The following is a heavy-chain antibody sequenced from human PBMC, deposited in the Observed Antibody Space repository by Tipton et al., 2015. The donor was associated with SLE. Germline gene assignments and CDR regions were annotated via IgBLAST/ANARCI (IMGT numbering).Heavy chain of an antibody. CDR2: IFYSGST. J-gene: IGHJ6*02. CDR3: ARDPGRYDFGPYGMDV. CDR1: GGSISSYY. D-gene: IGHD3-3*01. V-gene: IGHV4-59*01. Sequence: TLSLTCTVSGGSISSYYWSWIRQPPGKGLEWIGYIFYSGSTNYNPSLKSRVTISVDTSKNQFSLKLSSVTAADTAVYYCARDPGRYDFGPYGMDVWGQGTTVTVSS.